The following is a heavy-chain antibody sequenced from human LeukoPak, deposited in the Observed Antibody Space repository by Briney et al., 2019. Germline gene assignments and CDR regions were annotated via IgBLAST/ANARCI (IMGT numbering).Heavy chain of an antibody. CDR1: GITFSNAW. Sequence: GGSLRLSCAASGITFSNAWMSWVRQAPGKGLEWVGRIKRKTDGGTTDYAEPVKGRFTISRDYSKNRLYLQMNSLKTEDTGVYYCPTVFPMRVVVAATFRLFNAWRQGWLVTV. CDR2: IKRKTDGGTT. D-gene: IGHD2-15*01. J-gene: IGHJ5*02. V-gene: IGHV3-15*01. CDR3: PTVFPMRVVVAATFRLFNA.